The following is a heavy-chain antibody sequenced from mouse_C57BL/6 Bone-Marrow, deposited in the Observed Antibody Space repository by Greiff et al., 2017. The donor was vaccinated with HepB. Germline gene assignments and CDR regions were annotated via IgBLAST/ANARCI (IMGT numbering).Heavy chain of an antibody. CDR2: ISNGGGST. Sequence: EVKLMESGGGLVQPGGSLKLSCAASGFTFSDYYMYWVRQTPEKRLEWVAYISNGGGSTYYPDTVKGRFTISRDNAKNTLYLQMSRLKSEDTAMYYCARYYYDPTGYFDVWGTGTTVTVSS. V-gene: IGHV5-12*01. D-gene: IGHD2-4*01. CDR1: GFTFSDYY. J-gene: IGHJ1*03. CDR3: ARYYYDPTGYFDV.